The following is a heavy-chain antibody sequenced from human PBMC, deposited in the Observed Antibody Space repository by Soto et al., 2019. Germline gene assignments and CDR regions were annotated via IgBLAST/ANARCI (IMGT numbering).Heavy chain of an antibody. CDR1: GGTFSSYT. CDR3: ARGLWFGEFNGMDV. V-gene: IGHV1-69*02. J-gene: IGHJ6*02. CDR2: IIPIPGIA. Sequence: QVQLVQSGAEVKKPGSSVKVSCKASGGTFSSYTISWVRQAPGQGLEWMGRIIPIPGIANYAQKFQGRVTITADKSTSTAYMELSSLRSEDTAVYYGARGLWFGEFNGMDVWGQGTTVTVSS. D-gene: IGHD3-10*01.